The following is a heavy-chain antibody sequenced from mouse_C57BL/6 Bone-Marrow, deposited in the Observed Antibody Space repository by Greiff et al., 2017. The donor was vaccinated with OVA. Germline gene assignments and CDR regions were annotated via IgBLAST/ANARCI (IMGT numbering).Heavy chain of an antibody. V-gene: IGHV2-9-1*01. D-gene: IGHD2-3*01. CDR1: GFSLTSYA. J-gene: IGHJ1*03. Sequence: VHLVESGPGLVAPSQSLSITCTVSGFSLTSYAISWVRQPPGKGLEWLGVIWTGGGTNYNSALKSRLSISKDNSKSQVFLKMNSLQTDDTARYYCAREGDGYYGWYFDVWGTGTTVTVSS. CDR3: AREGDGYYGWYFDV. CDR2: IWTGGGT.